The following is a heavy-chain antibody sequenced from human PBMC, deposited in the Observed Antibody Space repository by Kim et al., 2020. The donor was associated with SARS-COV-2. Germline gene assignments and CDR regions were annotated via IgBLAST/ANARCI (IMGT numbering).Heavy chain of an antibody. CDR3: ARDLVRRGGVDF. J-gene: IGHJ6*02. V-gene: IGHV3-21*01. CDR2: IRSSSNYR. Sequence: GGSLRLSCAASGVTFSSYSMTWVRQAPGKGLEWVSSIRSSSNYRYYADSVKGRFTISRDNAKNSLYLHMNSLRAEDTAVYYCARDLVRRGGVDFWGQGTTVAVSS. D-gene: IGHD6-13*01. CDR1: GVTFSSYS.